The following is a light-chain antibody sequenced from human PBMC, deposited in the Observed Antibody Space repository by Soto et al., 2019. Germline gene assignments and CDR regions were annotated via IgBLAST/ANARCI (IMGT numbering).Light chain of an antibody. CDR3: SSYSSSSTLVV. Sequence: QSALTQPASVSGSPGQSITISCTGTSSDVGAYNYVSWYQQHPGKAPKIIIYDVSDRPSGVSNRFSGSKSGNTASLTIYGLQAEDEADYYCSSYSSSSTLVVFGGGTKVTVL. V-gene: IGLV2-14*03. CDR2: DVS. J-gene: IGLJ3*02. CDR1: SSDVGAYNY.